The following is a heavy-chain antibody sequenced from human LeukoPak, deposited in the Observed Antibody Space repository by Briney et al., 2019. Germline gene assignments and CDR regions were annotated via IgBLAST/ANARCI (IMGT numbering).Heavy chain of an antibody. CDR3: ARANYYYDSSGYYDPPSLYYYYYMDV. J-gene: IGHJ6*03. CDR2: IYYSGST. CDR1: GGSISSYY. V-gene: IGHV4-59*12. D-gene: IGHD3-22*01. Sequence: SETLSLTCTVSGGSISSYYWNWIRQPPGKGLEWIGYIYYSGSTNYNPSLKSRVTISVDTSKNQYSLKLSSVTAADTAVYYCARANYYYDSSGYYDPPSLYYYYYMDVWGKGTTVTVSS.